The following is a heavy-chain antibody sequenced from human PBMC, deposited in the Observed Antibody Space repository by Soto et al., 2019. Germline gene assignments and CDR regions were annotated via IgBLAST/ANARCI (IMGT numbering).Heavy chain of an antibody. V-gene: IGHV1-46*01. Sequence: ASVKVSCKASGYTFTSYYMHWVRQAPGQGLEWMGIINPSGGSTSYAQKFQGRVTMTRDTSTSTVYMELRSLRSDDTAVYYCARVVGALGHWFDPWGKGTLVTVPS. D-gene: IGHD1-26*01. CDR2: INPSGGST. CDR1: GYTFTSYY. J-gene: IGHJ5*02. CDR3: ARVVGALGHWFDP.